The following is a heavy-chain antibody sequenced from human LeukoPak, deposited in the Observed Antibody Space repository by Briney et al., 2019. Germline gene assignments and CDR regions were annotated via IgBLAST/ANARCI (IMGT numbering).Heavy chain of an antibody. CDR2: ISGSGGST. J-gene: IGHJ3*02. CDR1: GFTFSSYA. D-gene: IGHD2-21*01. V-gene: IGHV3-23*01. CDR3: AKDAVIASTWYGAFDI. Sequence: GGSLRLSCAASGFTFSSYAMSWVRQAPGKGLEWVSAISGSGGSTYYADSVKGRFTISRDNSKKTLYLQMNGLRAEDTAVYYCAKDAVIASTWYGAFDIWGQGTMVTVSS.